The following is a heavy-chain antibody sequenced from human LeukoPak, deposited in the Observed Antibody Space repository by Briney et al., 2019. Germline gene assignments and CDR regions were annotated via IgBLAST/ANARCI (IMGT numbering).Heavy chain of an antibody. CDR2: IKSKTDGGTT. CDR1: GFTFSNAW. D-gene: IGHD3-22*01. Sequence: PGGSLRLSCAASGFTFSNAWMSWVRQAPGKGLEWVGRIKSKTDGGTTDYAAPVKGRFTISRDDSKNTLYLQMNSLNTEDTAVYYCTTCNYDSSGYYSDDAFDIWGQGTMVTVSS. V-gene: IGHV3-15*01. J-gene: IGHJ3*02. CDR3: TTCNYDSSGYYSDDAFDI.